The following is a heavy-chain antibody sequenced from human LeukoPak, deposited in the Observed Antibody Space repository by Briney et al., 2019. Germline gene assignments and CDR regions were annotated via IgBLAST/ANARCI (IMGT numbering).Heavy chain of an antibody. V-gene: IGHV4-34*01. CDR1: GGSFSGYC. CDR3: ARVRQLRDYYYYGMDV. D-gene: IGHD6-6*01. CDR2: INHSGST. Sequence: SETLSLTCAVYGGSFSGYCWSWIRQPPGKGLEWIGEINHSGSTNSNPSLKSRVTISVDTSKNQFSLKLSSLTAADTAVYYCARVRQLRDYYYYGMDVWGQGTTVTVSS. J-gene: IGHJ6*02.